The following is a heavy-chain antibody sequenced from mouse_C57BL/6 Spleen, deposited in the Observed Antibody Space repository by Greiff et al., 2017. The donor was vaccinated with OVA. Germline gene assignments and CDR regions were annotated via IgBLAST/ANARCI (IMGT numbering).Heavy chain of an antibody. J-gene: IGHJ3*01. Sequence: EVQVVESGPGLVKPSQSLSLTCSVTGYSITSGYYWNWIRQFPGNKLEWMGYISYDGSNNYNPSLKNRISITRDTSKNQFFLKLNSVTTKDTATYYCAREGGNYPAWFAYWGQGTLVTVSA. CDR1: GYSITSGYY. CDR2: ISYDGSN. D-gene: IGHD2-1*01. V-gene: IGHV3-6*01. CDR3: AREGGNYPAWFAY.